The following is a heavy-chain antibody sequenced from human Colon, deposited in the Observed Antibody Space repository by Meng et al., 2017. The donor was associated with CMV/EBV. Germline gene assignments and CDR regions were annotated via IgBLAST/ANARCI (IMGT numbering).Heavy chain of an antibody. CDR3: ARHRGGSLDF. V-gene: IGHV3-23*03. J-gene: IGHJ4*02. D-gene: IGHD1-26*01. Sequence: GGSLRLSCATAGFTLSNFAMSWVRQTPGRGLKWVSVTYSGDTRTYYADSVKGRFTISRDESKNTVYLQMTSLRIEDTAIYYCARHRGGSLDFWGPGTLVTVSS. CDR1: GFTLSNFA. CDR2: TYSGDTRT.